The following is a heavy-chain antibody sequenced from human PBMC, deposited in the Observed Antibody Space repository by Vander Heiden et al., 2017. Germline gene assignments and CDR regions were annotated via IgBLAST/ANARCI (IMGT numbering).Heavy chain of an antibody. J-gene: IGHJ6*02. D-gene: IGHD2-21*01. V-gene: IGHV1-2*02. Sequence: QVQLVQSGADVKKPGASVKVSCKASGYTFTGYAINLVRQAAGQGLEWMGWINPNSGGTNYAQKFQGRVTMTRDTSISTAYMELSRLRSDDTAVYYCARDWVDCGGYCMDVWGQGTTVTVSS. CDR2: INPNSGGT. CDR3: ARDWVDCGGYCMDV. CDR1: GYTFTGYA.